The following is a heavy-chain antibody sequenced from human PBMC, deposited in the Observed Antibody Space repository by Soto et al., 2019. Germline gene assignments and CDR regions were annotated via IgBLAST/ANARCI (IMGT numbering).Heavy chain of an antibody. V-gene: IGHV3-48*01. CDR3: ARVGVTVNYYYYMDV. CDR1: GFTFNNYS. J-gene: IGHJ6*03. D-gene: IGHD3-16*01. CDR2: ISSTISII. Sequence: EVQLVESGGGWVQPGGSLRISCAASGFTFNNYSMNWVRQAPGKGLEWVSYISSTISIIYYADSVKGRFTISRDNAKNSLYLQMNSLRAEDTAVYYCARVGVTVNYYYYMDVWGKGTTVTVSS.